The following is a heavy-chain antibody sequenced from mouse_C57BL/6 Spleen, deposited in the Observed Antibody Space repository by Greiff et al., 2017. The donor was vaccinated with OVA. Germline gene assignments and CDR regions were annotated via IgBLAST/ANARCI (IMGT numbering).Heavy chain of an antibody. D-gene: IGHD2-5*01. CDR2: INPNNGGT. Sequence: VQLQQSGPELVKPGASVKISCKASGYTFTDYYMNWVKQSHGKSLEWIGDINPNNGGTSYNQKFKGKATLTVDKSSSTAYMELRSLTSEDSAVYYCASSDSNYPAWFAYWGQGTLVTVSA. CDR3: ASSDSNYPAWFAY. V-gene: IGHV1-26*01. J-gene: IGHJ3*01. CDR1: GYTFTDYY.